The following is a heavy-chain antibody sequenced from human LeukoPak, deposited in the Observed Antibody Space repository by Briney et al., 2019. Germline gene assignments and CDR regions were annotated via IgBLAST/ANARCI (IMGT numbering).Heavy chain of an antibody. CDR3: ARGQEQFSSPWQWGPRRKNFYYYGMDV. J-gene: IGHJ6*02. Sequence: PGGSLRLSCAASGFTVSSSSMNWVRLGPGKGLEWVSVISSDGSTYYADSVKGRFTISRDNSRNTLSLQMHGLRADDTAVYYCARGQEQFSSPWQWGPRRKNFYYYGMDVWGQGTTVTVYS. CDR1: GFTVSSSS. V-gene: IGHV3-66*01. CDR2: ISSDGST. D-gene: IGHD6-19*01.